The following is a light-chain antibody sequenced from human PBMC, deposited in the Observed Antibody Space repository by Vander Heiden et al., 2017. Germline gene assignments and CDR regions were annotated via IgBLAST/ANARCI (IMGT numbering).Light chain of an antibody. V-gene: IGLV3-19*01. CDR1: GLRTCY. CDR2: GYT. Sequence: SSELTQDPAVSVALGPTVRITCQGDGLRTCYASWYQQKAGQAAILVIYGYTNRPSGIPDRFSGSTSGNTAALTITGAQAADEADYYCNCRDSSGNHFVFGTGTKVTVL. CDR3: NCRDSSGNHFV. J-gene: IGLJ1*01.